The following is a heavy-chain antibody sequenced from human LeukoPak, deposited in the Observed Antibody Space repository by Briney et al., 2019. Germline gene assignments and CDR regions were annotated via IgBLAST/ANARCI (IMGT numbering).Heavy chain of an antibody. D-gene: IGHD5-18*01. CDR1: GFTFSSYG. CDR2: IRYDGSNK. CDR3: AKDLDTAMVNGGY. V-gene: IGHV3-30*02. Sequence: PGGSLRLSCAASGFTFSSYGMHWVRQAPGKGLEWVAFIRYDGSNKYYADSVKGRFTISRDNSKNTLYLQMNSLRAEDTAVYYCAKDLDTAMVNGGYWGQGTLVTVSS. J-gene: IGHJ4*02.